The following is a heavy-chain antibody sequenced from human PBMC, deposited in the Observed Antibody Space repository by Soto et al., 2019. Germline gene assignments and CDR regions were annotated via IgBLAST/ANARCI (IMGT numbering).Heavy chain of an antibody. CDR3: ARGRTVNDHDDVDS. CDR1: GFTFSSYS. V-gene: IGHV3-30-3*01. D-gene: IGHD3-16*01. Sequence: QVQLVESGGGVVQPGRSLRLSCAASGFTFSSYSMHWVRQAPGKGLEWVAAMSYDGNSKYFADSVKGRFTTSRDNSKNTLSLQMNSLGAEDSAVYYCARGRTVNDHDDVDSWGQGTLVTVSS. J-gene: IGHJ4*02. CDR2: MSYDGNSK.